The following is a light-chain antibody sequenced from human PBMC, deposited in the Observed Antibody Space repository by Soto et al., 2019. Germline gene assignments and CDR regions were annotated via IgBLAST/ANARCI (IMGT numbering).Light chain of an antibody. V-gene: IGKV3-15*01. CDR1: QSVSSN. CDR3: QQYNNWPPMA. J-gene: IGKJ1*01. CDR2: GAY. Sequence: EIVMTQSPATLSVSPGERATLSCRASQSVSSNLAWYQQKPGQAPRLLIYGAYARATGIPARFSGSGSGTEFTLTISSLQSGDFGVYYCQQYNNWPPMAFGQGTKVEIK.